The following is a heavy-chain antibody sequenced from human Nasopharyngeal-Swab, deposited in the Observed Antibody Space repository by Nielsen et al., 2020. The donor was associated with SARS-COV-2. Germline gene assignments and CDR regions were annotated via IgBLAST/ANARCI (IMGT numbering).Heavy chain of an antibody. V-gene: IGHV3-74*01. CDR3: VRGPIDSSGWYVKWDY. CDR2: INLAGSGT. J-gene: IGHJ4*02. Sequence: GESLKISCAASGFTFTSSWMHWVRQAPGRGLVWVSRINLAGSGTYYADSVKGRFTISRDNAKNTLYLEMNSLRAEDTAVYYCVRGPIDSSGWYVKWDYWGQGTPVTVSS. D-gene: IGHD6-19*01. CDR1: GFTFTSSW.